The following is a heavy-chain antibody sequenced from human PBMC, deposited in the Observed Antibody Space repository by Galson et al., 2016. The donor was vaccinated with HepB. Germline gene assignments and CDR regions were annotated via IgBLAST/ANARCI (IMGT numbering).Heavy chain of an antibody. D-gene: IGHD1-26*01. J-gene: IGHJ4*02. CDR3: ARDFNGWEVIPYYFDS. CDR2: IIPTLHIS. CDR1: GVTFIRYG. V-gene: IGHV1-69*04. Sequence: SVKVSCKASGVTFIRYGINWLRQAPGQGLEWMGRIIPTLHISNYAQKFQGRITITGEKSTSTVFMELNSLRFEDTALYYCARDFNGWEVIPYYFDSWGQGTLVTVSS.